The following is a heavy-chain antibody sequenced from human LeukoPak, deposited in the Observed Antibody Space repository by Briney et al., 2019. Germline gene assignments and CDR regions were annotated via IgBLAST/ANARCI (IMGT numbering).Heavy chain of an antibody. Sequence: SETLSLTCTVSHGSISSYYWSWIRQPPGKGLEWIGYIYYSGSTNYNPSLKSRVTISVDTSKNQFSLKLSSVTAADTAVYYCAVTPYYDSSGYFDYWGQGTLVTVSS. CDR1: HGSISSYY. D-gene: IGHD3-22*01. CDR3: AVTPYYDSSGYFDY. V-gene: IGHV4-59*08. CDR2: IYYSGST. J-gene: IGHJ4*02.